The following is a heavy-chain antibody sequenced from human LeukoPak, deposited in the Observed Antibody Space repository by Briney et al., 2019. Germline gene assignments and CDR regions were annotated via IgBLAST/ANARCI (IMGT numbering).Heavy chain of an antibody. D-gene: IGHD5-24*01. J-gene: IGHJ4*02. CDR1: GGTFSSYA. CDR2: IIPIFGTA. V-gene: IGHV1-69*13. Sequence: SVTVSCKASGGTFSSYAISWVRQAPGQGLEWMGGIIPIFGTANYAQKFQGRVTITADESTSTAYMELSSLRSEDTAVYYCARVGMATTKEGLFDYWGRGTLVTVSS. CDR3: ARVGMATTKEGLFDY.